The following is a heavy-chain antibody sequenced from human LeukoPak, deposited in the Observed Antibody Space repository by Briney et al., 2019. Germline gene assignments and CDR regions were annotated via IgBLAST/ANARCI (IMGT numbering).Heavy chain of an antibody. Sequence: GGSLRLSCAASGFTFDDYAMHWVRQAPGKGLEWVSSISWNSANIAYADSVKGRFTISRDNAKNSLYLQMNSLRPEDMALYYCVKDTSGASQYFQYWGHGTVVTVSS. CDR1: GFTFDDYA. V-gene: IGHV3-9*03. CDR2: ISWNSANI. D-gene: IGHD2-15*01. CDR3: VKDTSGASQYFQY. J-gene: IGHJ1*01.